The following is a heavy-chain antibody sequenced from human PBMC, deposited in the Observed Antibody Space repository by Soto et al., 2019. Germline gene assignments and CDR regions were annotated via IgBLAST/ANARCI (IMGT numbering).Heavy chain of an antibody. CDR1: GGTFSSYT. V-gene: IGHV1-69*02. CDR2: IIPILGIA. CDR3: ARVGCVQLERGGWFDR. J-gene: IGHJ5*02. Sequence: QVQLVQSGAEVKKPGSSVKVSCKASGGTFSSYTISWVRQAPGQGLEWMGRIIPILGIANYAQKFQGRVTITADKSTSTAYMELSSLRSEDTAVYYCARVGCVQLERGGWFDRWGQGTLVTVSS. D-gene: IGHD1-1*01.